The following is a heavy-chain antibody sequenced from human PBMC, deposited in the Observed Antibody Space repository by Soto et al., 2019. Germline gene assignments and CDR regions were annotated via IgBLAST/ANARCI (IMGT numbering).Heavy chain of an antibody. CDR2: VSPYSGHT. V-gene: IGHV1-18*01. CDR3: VRGGILEANRAYYYYALDV. Sequence: SVNVPCKGFGYTFSTYGLSWVRQAPEQGLEWMGWVSPYSGHTCYAPQLHGRVTITTDTSTNTAYMSPRSLRSDDTAIYYCVRGGILEANRAYYYYALDVWGQGTPVTVSS. J-gene: IGHJ6*02. CDR1: GYTFSTYG. D-gene: IGHD2-8*01.